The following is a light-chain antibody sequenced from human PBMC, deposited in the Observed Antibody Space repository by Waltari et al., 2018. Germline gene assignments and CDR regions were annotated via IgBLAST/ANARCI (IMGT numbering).Light chain of an antibody. V-gene: IGKV4-1*01. Sequence: DIVMTQSPDSLPVSLGERATINCKSSQSVLYSSNNKNYLAWYQQKPGQPPKLLIYWASTRESGVPDRFSGSGSGTDFTLTISSLQAEDVAVYYCHQYYTNSYTFGQGTKLEIK. CDR1: QSVLYSSNNKNY. J-gene: IGKJ2*01. CDR2: WAS. CDR3: HQYYTNSYT.